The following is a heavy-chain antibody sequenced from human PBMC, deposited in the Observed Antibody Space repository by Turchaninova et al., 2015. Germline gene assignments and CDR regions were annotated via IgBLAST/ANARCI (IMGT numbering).Heavy chain of an antibody. J-gene: IGHJ4*02. V-gene: IGHV3-15*02. D-gene: IGHD1-26*01. CDR3: VKEKAGAFEY. Sequence: EVQLVESGGALVKPGGSLRLSCAASGFTITAAWMNWVSKTPGKGLEWVGLIKSKSNGGTIDYASPGKGRFTSSRDESKDTFDLQMNSQNSENTIVYYCVKEKAGAFEYVGQGTLVTISS. CDR2: IKSKSNGGTI. CDR1: GFTITAAW.